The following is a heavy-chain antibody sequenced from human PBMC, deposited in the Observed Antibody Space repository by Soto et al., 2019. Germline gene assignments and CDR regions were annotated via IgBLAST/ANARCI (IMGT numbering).Heavy chain of an antibody. D-gene: IGHD5-18*01. V-gene: IGHV4-39*01. CDR2: IYNSGNI. CDR3: ARRDTALHAFDI. CDR1: GDSISS. J-gene: IGHJ3*02. Sequence: QLQLQESGPGLVKPSETLPLTCTVSGDSISSAWIRQPPGKGLEWIGTIYNSGNIKYNPSLKSRVTISIDTSKNQFSLKLSSVTAADTAVYYCARRDTALHAFDIWGQGTMVTVSS.